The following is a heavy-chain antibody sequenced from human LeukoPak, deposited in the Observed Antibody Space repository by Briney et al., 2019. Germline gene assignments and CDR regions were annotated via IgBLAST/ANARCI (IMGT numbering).Heavy chain of an antibody. CDR3: ARDLGDNWFDP. J-gene: IGHJ5*02. CDR2: INAGNGNT. D-gene: IGHD3-10*01. CDR1: GYTFTSYA. Sequence: GASVKVSCTASGYTFTSYAMHWVRQAPGQRLEWMGWINAGNGNTKYSQKLQGRVTITRDTSASTAYMELSSLRSEDTAVYYCARDLGDNWFDPWGQGTLVTVSS. V-gene: IGHV1-3*01.